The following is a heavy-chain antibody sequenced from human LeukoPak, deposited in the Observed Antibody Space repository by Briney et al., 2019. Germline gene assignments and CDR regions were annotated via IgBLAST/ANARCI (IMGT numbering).Heavy chain of an antibody. CDR3: ATSGKSGYSYGNFDY. Sequence: ASVKVSCKVSGYTFTDYYMHWVQQAPGKGLEWMGLVDPEDGETIYAEKFQGRVTITADTSTDTAYMELSSLRSEDTAVYYCATSGKSGYSYGNFDYWGQGTLVTVSS. CDR2: VDPEDGET. V-gene: IGHV1-69-2*01. CDR1: GYTFTDYY. J-gene: IGHJ4*02. D-gene: IGHD5-18*01.